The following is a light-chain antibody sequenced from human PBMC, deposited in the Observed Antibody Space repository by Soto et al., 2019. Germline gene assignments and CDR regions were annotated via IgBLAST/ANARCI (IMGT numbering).Light chain of an antibody. CDR2: GAS. V-gene: IGKV3-20*01. CDR1: QTVNSNY. CDR3: QQYDGSPRT. J-gene: IGKJ1*01. Sequence: EIVLTQSPDTLSLSPGERATLYCRASQTVNSNYFAWYQQKLGQAPRLLIYGASSRATGIPDRFSGSGSGTDFTLTVSRLEPEDFAVYYCQQYDGSPRTFGQGTKLDIK.